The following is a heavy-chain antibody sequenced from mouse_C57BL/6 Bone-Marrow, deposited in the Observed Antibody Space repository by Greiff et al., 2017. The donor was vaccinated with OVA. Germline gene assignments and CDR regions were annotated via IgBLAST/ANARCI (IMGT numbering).Heavy chain of an antibody. V-gene: IGHV2-3*01. J-gene: IGHJ3*01. CDR2: IWGDGST. CDR1: GFSLTSYG. CDR3: ARSTMVTTRAWFAY. Sequence: VMLVESGPGLVAPSQSLSITCTVSGFSLTSYGVSWVRQPPGKGLEWLGVIWGDGSTNYHSALISRLSISKDNSKNQVFLKLNSLQTDDTATYYCARSTMVTTRAWFAYWGQGTLVTVSA. D-gene: IGHD2-2*01.